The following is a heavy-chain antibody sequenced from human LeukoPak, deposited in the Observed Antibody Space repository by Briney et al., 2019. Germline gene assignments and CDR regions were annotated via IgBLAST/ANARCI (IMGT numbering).Heavy chain of an antibody. CDR3: ARWDLILSGFYFDY. Sequence: SETLSLTCAVYGGSFSGYYWSWIRQPPGKGLEWIGEINHSGSTNYNPSLKSRVTISVDTSKNQFSLKLSSVTAADTAVYYCARWDLILSGFYFDYWGQGTLVTVSS. D-gene: IGHD3-10*01. V-gene: IGHV4-34*01. J-gene: IGHJ4*02. CDR2: INHSGST. CDR1: GGSFSGYY.